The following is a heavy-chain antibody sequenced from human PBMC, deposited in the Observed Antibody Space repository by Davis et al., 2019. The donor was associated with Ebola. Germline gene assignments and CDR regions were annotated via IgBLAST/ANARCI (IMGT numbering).Heavy chain of an antibody. V-gene: IGHV3-74*01. J-gene: IGHJ6*02. CDR3: VRDPGVLRFLEWSAYYNMDI. D-gene: IGHD3-3*01. CDR2: IDSDGSNR. CDR1: GFTLSNYW. Sequence: GESLKISRAASGFTLSNYWMYWVRQVPGKGLMWVSRIDSDGSNRKYADSVKGRFTISRDNAKNTLYLQMNSLTADDTAVYYCVRDPGVLRFLEWSAYYNMDIWGQGTTVTVSS.